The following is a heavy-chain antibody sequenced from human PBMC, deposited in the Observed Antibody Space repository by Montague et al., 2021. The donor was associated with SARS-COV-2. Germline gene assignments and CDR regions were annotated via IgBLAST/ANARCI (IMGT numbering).Heavy chain of an antibody. V-gene: IGHV4-59*13. Sequence: SETLSLTCSASGGSISSYYWSWIRQSPGKGLEWIGYIFHSGITDYNPSLKSRVTISVDMSKNQFSLQLNSVTAADSAVYYCARTEYNWNDWFDPWGQGTLVTVS. CDR2: IFHSGIT. CDR3: ARTEYNWNDWFDP. J-gene: IGHJ5*02. D-gene: IGHD1-20*01. CDR1: GGSISSYY.